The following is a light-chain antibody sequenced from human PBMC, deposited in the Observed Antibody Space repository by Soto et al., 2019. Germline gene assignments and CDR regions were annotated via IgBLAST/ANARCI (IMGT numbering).Light chain of an antibody. CDR2: GAS. Sequence: ENVLTQSPGTLSLYPGERATLSCRASQSVSSTSLAWYQQKPGQAPRLLIYGASSRATGIPERFSGSGSGTDFTLTISRLEPEDFAVYYCQQYGSSPRTFGQGTKVDIK. V-gene: IGKV3-20*01. CDR3: QQYGSSPRT. J-gene: IGKJ1*01. CDR1: QSVSSTS.